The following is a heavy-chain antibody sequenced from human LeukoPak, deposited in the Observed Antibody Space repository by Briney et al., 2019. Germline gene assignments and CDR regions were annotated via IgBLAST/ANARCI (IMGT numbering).Heavy chain of an antibody. D-gene: IGHD4-17*01. CDR3: ARLPTVTFFDY. CDR1: GGSISSNY. V-gene: IGHV4-39*01. CDR2: IYYSGST. Sequence: SETLSLTCTVSGGSISSNYWGWIRQPPGKGLEWIGSIYYSGSTYYNPSLKSRVTISVDTSKNQFSLKLSSVTAADTAVYYCARLPTVTFFDYWGQGTLVTVSS. J-gene: IGHJ4*02.